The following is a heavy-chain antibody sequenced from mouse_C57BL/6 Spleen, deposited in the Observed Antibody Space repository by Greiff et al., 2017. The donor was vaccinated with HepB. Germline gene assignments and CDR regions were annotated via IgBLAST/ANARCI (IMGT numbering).Heavy chain of an antibody. V-gene: IGHV1-54*01. CDR3: ARGGLYYGNYDYAMDY. CDR2: INPGSGGT. J-gene: IGHJ4*01. Sequence: VQLQQSGAELVRPGTSVKVSCKASGYAFTNYLIEWVKQRPGQGLEWIGVINPGSGGTNYNEKFKGKATLTADKSSSTAYMQLSSLTSEDSAVYFCARGGLYYGNYDYAMDYWGQGTSVTVSS. CDR1: GYAFTNYL. D-gene: IGHD2-1*01.